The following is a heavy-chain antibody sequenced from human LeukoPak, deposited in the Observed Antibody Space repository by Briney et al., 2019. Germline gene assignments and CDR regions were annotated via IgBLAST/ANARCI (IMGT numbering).Heavy chain of an antibody. CDR1: GYTFTSYG. J-gene: IGHJ5*02. CDR2: ISAYNGNT. CDR3: ARESPTMTYYYDSSGHYYDNWFDP. V-gene: IGHV1-18*01. Sequence: ASVKVSCKASGYTFTSYGISWVRQAPGQGLEWMGWISAYNGNTNYAQKLQGRVTMTTDTSTSTAYMELRSLRSDDTAVYYCARESPTMTYYYDSSGHYYDNWFDPWGQGTLVTVSS. D-gene: IGHD3-22*01.